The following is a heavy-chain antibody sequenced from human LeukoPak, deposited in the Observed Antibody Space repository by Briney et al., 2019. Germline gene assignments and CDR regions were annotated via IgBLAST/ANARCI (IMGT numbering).Heavy chain of an antibody. V-gene: IGHV1-69*13. CDR1: RGTLSRHE. CDR3: ARDFTSEDAFDI. Sequence: SVKVSCKASRGTLSRHEISWVRQAPGQGLEWMGGIIPIPRTANYAQNFQGSVTITADESTSTVYMELRSLRSDDTAVYYCARDFTSEDAFDIWGQGTLVTVSS. D-gene: IGHD1-14*01. J-gene: IGHJ3*02. CDR2: IIPIPRTA.